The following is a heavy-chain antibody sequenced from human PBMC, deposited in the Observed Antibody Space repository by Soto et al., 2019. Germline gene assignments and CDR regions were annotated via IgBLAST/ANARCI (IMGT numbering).Heavy chain of an antibody. CDR1: GGSFSGYY. V-gene: IGHV4-34*01. D-gene: IGHD1-26*01. J-gene: IGHJ4*02. Sequence: QVQLQQWGAGLLKPSETLSLTCAVYGGSFSGYYWSWIRQPPGKGLEWIGEINPSGSTNYNPSLKSRVTISVDTYKNHLSLKLSSVTAADTAVYYCARPAQKELTPFDYWGQGTLVTVSS. CDR3: ARPAQKELTPFDY. CDR2: INPSGST.